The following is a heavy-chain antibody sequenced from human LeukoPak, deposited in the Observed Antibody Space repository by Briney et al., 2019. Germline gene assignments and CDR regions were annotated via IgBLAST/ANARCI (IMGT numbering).Heavy chain of an antibody. D-gene: IGHD2-8*01. J-gene: IGHJ4*02. CDR1: GFSLRTTEVA. V-gene: IGHV2-5*01. CDR2: IYWNDDK. CDR3: AHRHFAPHVNNVFFGY. Sequence: SGPTLVRPTQTLTLTCSFFGFSLRTTEVAVGWIRQLPGEALEWLALIYWNDDKRYSPSLKNRLTITKDTPKNQVFLTMTNMGTVDTATYYCAHRHFAPHVNNVFFGYWGQGILVTVSS.